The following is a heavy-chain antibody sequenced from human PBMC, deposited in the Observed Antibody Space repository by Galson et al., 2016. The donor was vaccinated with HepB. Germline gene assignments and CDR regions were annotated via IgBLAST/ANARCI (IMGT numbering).Heavy chain of an antibody. D-gene: IGHD2/OR15-2a*01. CDR3: ARGPHIVIVPGTSATDAFDI. Sequence: LSLTCTVSGGSISSGVYYWSWIRQHPGKGLEWIGYIYRSGSTHYNPSLRSRVTISVDMSKNQFSLRLTSVTAADTAVYYCARGPHIVIVPGTSATDAFDIWGQGTMVTVSS. V-gene: IGHV4-31*03. CDR2: IYRSGST. J-gene: IGHJ3*02. CDR1: GGSISSGVYY.